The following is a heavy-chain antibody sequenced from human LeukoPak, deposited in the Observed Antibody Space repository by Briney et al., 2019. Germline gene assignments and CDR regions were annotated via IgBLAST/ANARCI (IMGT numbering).Heavy chain of an antibody. V-gene: IGHV4-59*11. CDR3: ARDLVTVTKGFDI. Sequence: SETLSLTCAVSADSFSSHYWTWIRQPPGKGLEWIGYISYIGSTNYNPSLKSRVTISIDTSKNQFSLKLTSVTAADTAVYYYARDLVTVTKGFDIWGQGTMVSVSS. J-gene: IGHJ3*02. D-gene: IGHD4-17*01. CDR1: ADSFSSHY. CDR2: ISYIGST.